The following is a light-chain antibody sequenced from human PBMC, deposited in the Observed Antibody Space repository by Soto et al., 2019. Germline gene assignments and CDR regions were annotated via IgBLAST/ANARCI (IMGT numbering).Light chain of an antibody. Sequence: DIQMTQSPSTLSASVGDRVTITCRASQSISSWLAWYQQKPGRAPKLLIYKASSLESGVPSRFSGSGSGTEFTLTISSLQPDDFATYYCQQYNRSPTFGQGTKVDIK. V-gene: IGKV1-5*03. CDR2: KAS. CDR3: QQYNRSPT. CDR1: QSISSW. J-gene: IGKJ1*01.